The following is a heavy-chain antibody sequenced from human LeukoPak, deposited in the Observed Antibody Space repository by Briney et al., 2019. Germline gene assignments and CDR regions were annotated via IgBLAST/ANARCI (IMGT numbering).Heavy chain of an antibody. J-gene: IGHJ2*01. CDR1: GDSISSFY. V-gene: IGHV4-59*08. CDR3: ARHGGVVGPIYLPDDWYFDL. Sequence: SETLSLTCTVSGDSISSFYWSWIRQPPGKGLEWIGHVYYSGSTNYNPSLKSRVTISVDTSKNQFSLKLSSVTAADTAVYYCARHGGVVGPIYLPDDWYFDLWGRGTLVAVSS. D-gene: IGHD3-16*01. CDR2: VYYSGST.